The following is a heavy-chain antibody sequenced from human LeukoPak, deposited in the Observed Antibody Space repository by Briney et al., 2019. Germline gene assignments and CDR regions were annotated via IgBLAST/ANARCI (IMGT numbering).Heavy chain of an antibody. Sequence: GGSPRLSCAGSGFRFSDYFMSWVRQAPGKGLEWVSYISNSGASTTYADSVRGRFTVSRDNTMNSLYLQMNSLRVEDTAVCYCARDLAYGYEEFDYWGQGTLVTVSS. CDR3: ARDLAYGYEEFDY. CDR1: GFRFSDYF. V-gene: IGHV3-11*01. J-gene: IGHJ4*02. CDR2: ISNSGAST. D-gene: IGHD5-18*01.